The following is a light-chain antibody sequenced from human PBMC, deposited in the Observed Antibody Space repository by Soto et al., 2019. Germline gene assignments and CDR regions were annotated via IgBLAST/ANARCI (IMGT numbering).Light chain of an antibody. Sequence: ELVLTQSPGTLPLSPGDRATLSCRGSQSVSITYLAWYQQKPGQAPRLLIYGGSSRATGIPDRFSGSGSGTDFTLTISRLEPEDFAVYYCQQYDTSPWTFGQGTKVDIK. CDR2: GGS. CDR3: QQYDTSPWT. CDR1: QSVSITY. J-gene: IGKJ1*01. V-gene: IGKV3-20*01.